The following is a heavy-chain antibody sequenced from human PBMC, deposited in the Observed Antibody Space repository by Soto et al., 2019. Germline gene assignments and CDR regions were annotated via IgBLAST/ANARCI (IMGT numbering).Heavy chain of an antibody. CDR1: GFSLSSTRVA. CDR3: AHSVVAGLGYYFDY. CDR2: IYWADDK. J-gene: IGHJ4*02. D-gene: IGHD6-19*01. Sequence: QITLKESGPTLVKPTQTLTLTCTFSGFSLSSTRVAVGWIRQPPGKALEWLALIYWADDKRYSPFLKSRPTIAKDPSKNQVVLTKTNLDPVDTATYYCAHSVVAGLGYYFDYWGQGTLVTVSS. V-gene: IGHV2-5*02.